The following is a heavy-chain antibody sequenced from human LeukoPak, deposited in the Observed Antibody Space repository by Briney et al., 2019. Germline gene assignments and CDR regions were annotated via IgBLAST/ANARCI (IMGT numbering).Heavy chain of an antibody. CDR1: GGTFSGYA. CDR3: ATRNTYSSSWYG. Sequence: ASVTVSCKASGGTFSGYAISWVRQAPGQGLEWMGGIIPIFGTANYAQKFQGRVTITADESTSTAYMELSSLRSEDTAVYYCATRNTYSSSWYGWGQGTLVTVSS. CDR2: IIPIFGTA. D-gene: IGHD6-13*01. J-gene: IGHJ4*02. V-gene: IGHV1-69*13.